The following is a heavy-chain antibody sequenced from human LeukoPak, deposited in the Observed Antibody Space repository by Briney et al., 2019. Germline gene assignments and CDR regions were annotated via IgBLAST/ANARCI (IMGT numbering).Heavy chain of an antibody. Sequence: GGSLRLSCAASGFTFSSYAMSWVRQAPGEGLEWVSAISGSGGSTYYADSVKGRFTISRDNSKNTLYLQMNSLRAEDTAVYYCAKDGRIAARPEWFDPWGQGTLVTVSS. D-gene: IGHD6-6*01. CDR1: GFTFSSYA. J-gene: IGHJ5*02. V-gene: IGHV3-23*01. CDR3: AKDGRIAARPEWFDP. CDR2: ISGSGGST.